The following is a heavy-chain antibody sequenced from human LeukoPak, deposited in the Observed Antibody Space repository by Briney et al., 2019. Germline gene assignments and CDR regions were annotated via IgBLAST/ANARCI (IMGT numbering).Heavy chain of an antibody. Sequence: SETLSLTCAVYGGSFSGYYWSWIRQPPGKGLEWIGETNHSGSTNYNPSLKSRVTISVDTSKNQFSLKLSSVTAADTAVYYCARVAYYDFWSGYPYYYYMDVWGKGTTVTVSS. V-gene: IGHV4-34*01. CDR1: GGSFSGYY. J-gene: IGHJ6*03. D-gene: IGHD3-3*01. CDR3: ARVAYYDFWSGYPYYYYMDV. CDR2: TNHSGST.